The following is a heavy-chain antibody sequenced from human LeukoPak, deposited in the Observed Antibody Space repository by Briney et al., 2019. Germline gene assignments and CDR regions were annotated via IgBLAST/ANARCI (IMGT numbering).Heavy chain of an antibody. J-gene: IGHJ6*02. CDR2: IVVGSGNT. D-gene: IGHD3-3*01. V-gene: IGHV1-58*01. CDR3: AADQYDFWSGYLAGMNV. CDR1: GFTFTSSA. Sequence: GTSVKVSCKASGFTFTSSAVQWVRQARGQRLEWIGWIVVGSGNTNYAQKFQERVTITRDMSTGTAYMELSSLRSEDTAVYYCAADQYDFWSGYLAGMNVWGQGTTVTVSS.